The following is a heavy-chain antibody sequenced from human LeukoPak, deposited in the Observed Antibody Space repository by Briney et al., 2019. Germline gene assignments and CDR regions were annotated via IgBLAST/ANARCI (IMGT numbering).Heavy chain of an antibody. CDR3: ASAPYYYDSSGYFAFFDY. D-gene: IGHD3-22*01. J-gene: IGHJ4*02. CDR2: IYYSGST. CDR1: GGSISSSIYY. V-gene: IGHV4-39*01. Sequence: NPSETLSLTCTVSGGSISSSIYYWGWIRQSPGKGLEWIGSIYYSGSTYYNPSLKSRVTISVDTSKNQFSLKLSSVTAADTAVYYCASAPYYYDSSGYFAFFDYWGQGTLVTVSS.